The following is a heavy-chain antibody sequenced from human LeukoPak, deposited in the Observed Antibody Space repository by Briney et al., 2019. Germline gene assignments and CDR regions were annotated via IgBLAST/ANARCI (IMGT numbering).Heavy chain of an antibody. D-gene: IGHD5-12*01. CDR3: ARGYSAYVN. CDR2: IKQDGSEK. Sequence: GGSLRLSCPVSGFTFSINWMSWVRQAPGKGLEWVANIKQDGSEKYHVDSVKGRFTISRDNAKNSLYLQMNSLRAEDTAVYYCARGYSAYVNWGQGTLVTVSS. V-gene: IGHV3-7*05. J-gene: IGHJ4*02. CDR1: GFTFSINW.